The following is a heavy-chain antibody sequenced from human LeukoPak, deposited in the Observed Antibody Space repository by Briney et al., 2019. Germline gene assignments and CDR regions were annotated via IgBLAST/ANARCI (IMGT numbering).Heavy chain of an antibody. CDR2: ISSSGSTI. D-gene: IGHD5-24*01. J-gene: IGHJ4*02. Sequence: GGSLRLSCAASGFTFSSYEMNWVRQAPGNGLEWVSYISSSGSTIYYADSVKGRFTISRDNAKNSLYLQMNSLRADDTAVYYCARHHKVGYTYPSYFDYWGQGTLVTVSS. V-gene: IGHV3-48*03. CDR3: ARHHKVGYTYPSYFDY. CDR1: GFTFSSYE.